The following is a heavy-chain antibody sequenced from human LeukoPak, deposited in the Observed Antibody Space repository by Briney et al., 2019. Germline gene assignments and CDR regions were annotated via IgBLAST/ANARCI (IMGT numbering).Heavy chain of an antibody. CDR2: IWYDGSNK. CDR3: ARDVNYDILTGYYKPSYFFDY. V-gene: IGHV3-33*01. Sequence: GGSLRLSCAASGFTFSSYGMHWVRRAPGKGLEWVAVIWYDGSNKYYADSVKGRFTISRDNSKNTLYLQMNSLRAEDTAMYYCARDVNYDILTGYYKPSYFFDYWGQGTLVTVSS. D-gene: IGHD3-9*01. J-gene: IGHJ4*02. CDR1: GFTFSSYG.